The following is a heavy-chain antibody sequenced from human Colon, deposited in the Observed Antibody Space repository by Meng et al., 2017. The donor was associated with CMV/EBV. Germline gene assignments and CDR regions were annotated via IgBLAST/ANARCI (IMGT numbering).Heavy chain of an antibody. J-gene: IGHJ4*02. CDR2: IKGKIDGGKI. CDR3: TTLLRGF. CDR1: GFTFTNAA. V-gene: IGHV3-15*01. Sequence: RLSWAASGFTFTNAAMTWVRQASGRGLEWIGRIKGKIDGGKIDYAAPVRGRFAISRDDSKATVYLQIDTLEIEDTGMYYCTTLLRGFWGQGTLVTVSS. D-gene: IGHD2-15*01.